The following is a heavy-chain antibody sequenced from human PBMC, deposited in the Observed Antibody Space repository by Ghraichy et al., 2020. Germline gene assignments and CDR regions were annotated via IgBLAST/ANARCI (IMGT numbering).Heavy chain of an antibody. V-gene: IGHV3-74*01. CDR2: ISNSGSIT. CDR1: GFTFSTYW. CDR3: ARSPTTLGLDP. J-gene: IGHJ5*02. D-gene: IGHD4-23*01. Sequence: GGSLRLSCAASGFTFSTYWMHWVRQAPGKGPVWVLRISNSGSITNYADSVKGRFTISRDNAKNTLYLQMNSLRAEDTAVYYCARSPTTLGLDPWGQGTLVTVSS.